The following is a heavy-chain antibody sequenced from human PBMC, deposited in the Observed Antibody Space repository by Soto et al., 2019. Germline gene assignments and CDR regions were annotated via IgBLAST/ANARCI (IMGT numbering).Heavy chain of an antibody. CDR3: VNGPLIAAAGLFY. CDR1: GFTFSSYA. Sequence: HPGGSLRLSCSASGFTFSSYAMHWVRQAPGKGLEYVSGISSNGGTIYYADSVKGRFTISRDNSKNTLFLQMSSLRPEDTAVYYCVNGPLIAAAGLFYWGLGTLVTVSS. J-gene: IGHJ4*02. V-gene: IGHV3-64D*06. D-gene: IGHD6-13*01. CDR2: ISSNGGTI.